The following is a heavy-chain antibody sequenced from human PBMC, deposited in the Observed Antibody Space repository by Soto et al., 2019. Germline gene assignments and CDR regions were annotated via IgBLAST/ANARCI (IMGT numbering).Heavy chain of an antibody. Sequence: SETLSLTCTVSGGSIISYYWSWIRQPPRKGLEWIGYIYYSGSTNYNPSLKSRVTISVDTSKNQFSLKLSSVTAADTAVYYCARSKGSSWYRYYFDYWGQGTLVTVSS. CDR2: IYYSGST. CDR3: ARSKGSSWYRYYFDY. J-gene: IGHJ4*02. V-gene: IGHV4-59*01. D-gene: IGHD6-13*01. CDR1: GGSIISYY.